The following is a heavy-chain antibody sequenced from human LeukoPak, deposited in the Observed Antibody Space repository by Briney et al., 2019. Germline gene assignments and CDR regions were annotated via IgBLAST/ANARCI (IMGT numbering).Heavy chain of an antibody. Sequence: SETLSLTCAVYGGSFSGYYWSWIRQPPGKGLEWIGEINHSGSTNYNPSLKSRVTISVDTSKNQFSLKLSSVTAADTAVYYCARTDPYDSSGYCLDYWGQGTLVTVSS. CDR3: ARTDPYDSSGYCLDY. D-gene: IGHD3-22*01. J-gene: IGHJ4*02. CDR2: INHSGST. V-gene: IGHV4-34*01. CDR1: GGSFSGYY.